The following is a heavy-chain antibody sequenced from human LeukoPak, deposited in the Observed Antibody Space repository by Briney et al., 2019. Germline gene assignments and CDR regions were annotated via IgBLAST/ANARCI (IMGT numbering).Heavy chain of an antibody. J-gene: IGHJ4*02. D-gene: IGHD6-13*01. CDR1: GGSISSYY. Sequence: SETLSLTCTVSGGSISSYYWSWIRQPAGKGLEWIGYIYYSGSTNYNPSLKSRVTISVDTSKNQFSLKLSSVTAADTAVYYCARDLHGERAAAGIGYWGQGTLVTVSS. CDR3: ARDLHGERAAAGIGY. CDR2: IYYSGST. V-gene: IGHV4-59*01.